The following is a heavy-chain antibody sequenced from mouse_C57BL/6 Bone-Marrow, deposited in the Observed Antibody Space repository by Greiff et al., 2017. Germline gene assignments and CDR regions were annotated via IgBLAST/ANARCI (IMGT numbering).Heavy chain of an antibody. CDR1: GYAFSSSW. V-gene: IGHV1-82*01. J-gene: IGHJ1*03. Sequence: VQLQQSGPELVKPGASVKISCKASGYAFSSSWMNWVKQRPGKGLEWIGRIYPGDGDTNYNGKFKGKATLTADKSSSTAYMQLSSLTSEDSAVYFCAGTTVVASDWYFDVWGTGTTVTVSS. D-gene: IGHD1-1*01. CDR2: IYPGDGDT. CDR3: AGTTVVASDWYFDV.